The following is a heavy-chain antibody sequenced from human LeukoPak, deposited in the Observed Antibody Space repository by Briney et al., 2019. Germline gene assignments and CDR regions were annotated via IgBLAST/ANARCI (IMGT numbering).Heavy chain of an antibody. CDR1: GFTFSDYR. Sequence: GGSLRLSCVASGFTFSDYRMNWVRQAPGKGLEWVASIKNDGTKMYYVDSLKSRFTISRDNSKNSLDLQMNSLRVEDTAVYYCARDNPITEHWGQGTLVTVSS. J-gene: IGHJ4*02. D-gene: IGHD1-14*01. CDR2: IKNDGTKM. CDR3: ARDNPITEH. V-gene: IGHV3-7*01.